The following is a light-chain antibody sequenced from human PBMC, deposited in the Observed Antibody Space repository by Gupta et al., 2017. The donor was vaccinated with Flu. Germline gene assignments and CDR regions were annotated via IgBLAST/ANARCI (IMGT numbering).Light chain of an antibody. Sequence: GTISCSGSSSNIGNTYVSWYQQLPGTAPKLLIYENNKRPSGIPDRFSGSKSGTSAALGITGLQTGDEADYYCGTWDGSLSTDVFGTGTKVTVL. V-gene: IGLV1-51*02. CDR1: SSNIGNTY. CDR3: GTWDGSLSTDV. J-gene: IGLJ1*01. CDR2: ENN.